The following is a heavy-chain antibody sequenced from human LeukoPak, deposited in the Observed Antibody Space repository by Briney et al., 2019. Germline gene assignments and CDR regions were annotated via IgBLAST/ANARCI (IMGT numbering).Heavy chain of an antibody. D-gene: IGHD3-9*01. V-gene: IGHV4-59*12. CDR2: IYYSGST. CDR1: GGSISSYY. CDR3: ASRRYFDWLLLDYYFDY. Sequence: RPSETLSLTCTVSGGSISSYYWSWIRQPPGKGLEWIGYIYYSGSTNYNPSLKSRVTISVDTSKNQFSLKLSSVTAADTAVYYCASRRYFDWLLLDYYFDYWGQGTLVTVSS. J-gene: IGHJ4*02.